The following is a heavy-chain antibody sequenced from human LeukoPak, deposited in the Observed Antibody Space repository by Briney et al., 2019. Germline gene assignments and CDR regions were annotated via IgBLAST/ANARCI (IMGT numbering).Heavy chain of an antibody. CDR1: VFTFSIDP. CDR3: PKEGVVKRSYIDY. D-gene: IGHD5-24*01. V-gene: IGHV3-23*01. J-gene: IGHJ4*02. Sequence: GGSLRLSSAPPVFTFSIDPTSWVRQAPGRGLEWVSAIYGGGTSPYYADSVKGRFTISRDNSKNTLYLGLNSLRDEDTAVYYCPKEGVVKRSYIDYWGQGTLVTVSS. CDR2: IYGGGTSP.